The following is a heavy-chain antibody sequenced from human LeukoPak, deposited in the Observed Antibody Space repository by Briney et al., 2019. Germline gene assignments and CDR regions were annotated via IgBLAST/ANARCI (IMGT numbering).Heavy chain of an antibody. V-gene: IGHV3-30*02. CDR1: GFTFSAYG. D-gene: IGHD4-17*01. CDR3: ANAEDYGDQASYMDV. Sequence: GGSLRLSCAASGFTFSAYGMHWVRQAPGKGLEWGAFIRFDGSNQYYADSVKGRFTISRDNSKNTLYLQMNSLRPEDTAVYCCANAEDYGDQASYMDVWGKGTTVTIS. J-gene: IGHJ6*03. CDR2: IRFDGSNQ.